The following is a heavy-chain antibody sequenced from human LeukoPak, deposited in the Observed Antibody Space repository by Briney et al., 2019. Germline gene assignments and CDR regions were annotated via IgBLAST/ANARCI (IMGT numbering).Heavy chain of an antibody. V-gene: IGHV3-74*01. J-gene: IGHJ4*02. CDR3: ARGPYSGSATYYNDY. D-gene: IGHD3-10*01. Sequence: GGSLRLSCAASGFTLSTYWMNWHRQGPGKGLVWVSRINSDGSTTSYADSVKGRFTISRDNAKNTLYLQMNSLRAEDTAVYYCARGPYSGSATYYNDYWGQGTLVTVSS. CDR2: INSDGSTT. CDR1: GFTLSTYW.